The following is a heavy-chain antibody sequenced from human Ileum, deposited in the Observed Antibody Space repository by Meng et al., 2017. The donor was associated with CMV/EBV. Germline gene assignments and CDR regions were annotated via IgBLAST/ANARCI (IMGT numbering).Heavy chain of an antibody. V-gene: IGHV3-23*01. D-gene: IGHD3-22*01. CDR2: ISGSGGST. CDR1: GFTFGAYT. J-gene: IGHJ4*02. CDR3: AKFPRYDSNGYSFDY. Sequence: SCAASGFTFGAYTLSWVRQAPGKGLEWVSSISGSGGSTYYADSVKGRFTISRDNSKNTLDLQMNSLRAEDTAVYYCAKFPRYDSNGYSFDYWGQGILVTVSS.